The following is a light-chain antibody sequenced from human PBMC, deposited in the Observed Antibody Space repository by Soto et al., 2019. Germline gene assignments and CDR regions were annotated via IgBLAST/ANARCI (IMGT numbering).Light chain of an antibody. CDR3: TSYAASGKYV. CDR2: EVN. V-gene: IGLV2-8*01. J-gene: IGLJ1*01. Sequence: QSALTQPPSASGSPGQSVTISCTAASSDVGGYNDVSWYQQHPGEAPKVVIYEVNKRPSGVSYRFSGSKSGNTASLTVSGLQAEDEADYYCTSYAASGKYVFGTGTKLTVL. CDR1: SSDVGGYND.